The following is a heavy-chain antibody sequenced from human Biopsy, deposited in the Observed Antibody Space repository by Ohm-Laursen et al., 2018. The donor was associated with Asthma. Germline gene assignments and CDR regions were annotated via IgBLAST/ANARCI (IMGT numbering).Heavy chain of an antibody. CDR1: YGSITSGGYY. Sequence: TLSLTCTVSYGSITSGGYYWTWIRQHPGKGLEWIGFIYYRGSTYYNPSLKSRVSISIDTSKNQFSLKLSSVTAAGTAVYYCARAQDYYDSRGYYRSFDYWGQGTLVTVSS. D-gene: IGHD3-22*01. J-gene: IGHJ4*02. CDR3: ARAQDYYDSRGYYRSFDY. V-gene: IGHV4-31*03. CDR2: IYYRGST.